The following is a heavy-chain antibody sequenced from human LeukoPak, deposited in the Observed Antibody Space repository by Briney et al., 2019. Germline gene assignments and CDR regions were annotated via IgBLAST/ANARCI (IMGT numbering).Heavy chain of an antibody. Sequence: GSLRLSCAASGFTFSTYAMSWVRQAPGKGLEWVSAISTNSAGTYYADSVKGRFTISRDNSENTLYLQMNSLRGEDTAVYYCAKGPSSSRPYYFDYWGQGTLVTVSS. V-gene: IGHV3-23*01. CDR1: GFTFSTYA. CDR2: ISTNSAGT. CDR3: AKGPSSSRPYYFDY. J-gene: IGHJ4*02. D-gene: IGHD6-13*01.